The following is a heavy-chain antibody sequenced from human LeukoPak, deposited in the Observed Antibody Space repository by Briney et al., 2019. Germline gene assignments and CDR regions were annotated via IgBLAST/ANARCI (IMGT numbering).Heavy chain of an antibody. J-gene: IGHJ6*02. V-gene: IGHV7-4-1*02. CDR3: ARDPAAAAGSRDGMDV. CDR1: GYTFTSYA. Sequence: GASVKVSCKASGYTFTSYAMNWVRQAPGQGLEWMGWINTNTGNPTYAQGFTGRFVFSLDTSVSTAYLQISSLKAEDTAVYYCARDPAAAAGSRDGMDVWGQGTTVTVSS. CDR2: INTNTGNP. D-gene: IGHD6-13*01.